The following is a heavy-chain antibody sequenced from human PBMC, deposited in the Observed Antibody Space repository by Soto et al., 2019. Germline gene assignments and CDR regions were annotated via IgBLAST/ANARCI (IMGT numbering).Heavy chain of an antibody. D-gene: IGHD6-13*01. V-gene: IGHV3-23*01. Sequence: EVQLLESGGGLVQPGRSLRLSCTASGFTFSSHAMTWVRQSPGKGLEWVSGLSDSGDSIYYADSVKGRFTIYRDNSMNTLYQQMNPRSVEDTAVYYCAKVSSSWYAGFFDLWGQGTLVTVYS. J-gene: IGHJ4*02. CDR2: LSDSGDSI. CDR3: AKVSSSWYAGFFDL. CDR1: GFTFSSHA.